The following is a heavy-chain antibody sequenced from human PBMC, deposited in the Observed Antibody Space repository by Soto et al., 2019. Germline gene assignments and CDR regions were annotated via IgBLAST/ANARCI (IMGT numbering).Heavy chain of an antibody. Sequence: QVQLQESGPGLVKPSETLSLTCTVSGGSISSYYWSWIRQPPGKGLEWIGYIYYSGSTNYNPSPMSRVTISVDTSKNQSSLNLSSVTAAATAVYYCARAPRANYGYPSYFPYWGPGTLVTVSS. D-gene: IGHD3-10*01. CDR1: GGSISSYY. V-gene: IGHV4-59*01. J-gene: IGHJ4*02. CDR2: IYYSGST. CDR3: ARAPRANYGYPSYFPY.